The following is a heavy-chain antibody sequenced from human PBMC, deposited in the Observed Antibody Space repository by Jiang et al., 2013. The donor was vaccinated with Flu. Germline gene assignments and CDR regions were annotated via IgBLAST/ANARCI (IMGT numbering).Heavy chain of an antibody. J-gene: IGHJ3*01. D-gene: IGHD2-21*01. CDR3: TKEGDRGSDRFSGHFSFDV. V-gene: IGHV3-30*18. CDR1: GFTFRNYG. Sequence: SLRLSCVASGFTFRNYGMHWVRQAPGQGLEWVAVVSDDGSTVYYADSVKGRFSISRDNSKKTLYLQMNSLRPEDTAAYHCTKEGDRGSDRFSGHFSFDVWGQGTVVTVSS. CDR2: VSDDGSTV.